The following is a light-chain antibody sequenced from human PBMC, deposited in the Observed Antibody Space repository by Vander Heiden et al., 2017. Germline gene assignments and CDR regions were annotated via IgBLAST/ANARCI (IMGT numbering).Light chain of an antibody. CDR1: SGSVSTTRP. CDR2: NTR. Sequence: QTVVTQEPSFSVSPGGPVPLPYGLCSGSVSTTRPPRWYQQTPGQAPRTIIYNTRTRSSGVPDRFSGSILGNKAALTSTGAQADDECDYFCVLYMGSGIYVFGTGTKVTVL. CDR3: VLYMGSGIYV. J-gene: IGLJ1*01. V-gene: IGLV8-61*01.